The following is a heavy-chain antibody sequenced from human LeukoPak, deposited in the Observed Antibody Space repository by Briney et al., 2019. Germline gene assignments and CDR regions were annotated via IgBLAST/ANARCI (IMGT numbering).Heavy chain of an antibody. V-gene: IGHV3-23*01. CDR1: GFTFSSYA. CDR3: AKADGLYRYDISTAYYNRAFDY. CDR2: LSGRGGST. J-gene: IGHJ4*02. Sequence: GSLRLSCAASGFTFSSYAMSWVRQALGKGLEWVSGLSGRGGSTYYADSVKGRFTISRDNSKNTLYLHMNSLRAEDTAVYYCAKADGLYRYDISTAYYNRAFDYWGQGTLVTVSS. D-gene: IGHD3-9*01.